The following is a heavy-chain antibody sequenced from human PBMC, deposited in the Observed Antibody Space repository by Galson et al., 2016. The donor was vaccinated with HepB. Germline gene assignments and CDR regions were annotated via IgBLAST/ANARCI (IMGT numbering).Heavy chain of an antibody. V-gene: IGHV3-53*01. Sequence: SLRLSCAASGFSVSNNFMNWVRQTPGKGLEWVSIVYNSGKTYYADSVKGRFAVSRVESKNTLYLQMNSLRVEDTAVYYCATGWLGDWGQGTLVTVSS. CDR2: VYNSGKT. CDR3: ATGWLGD. J-gene: IGHJ4*02. CDR1: GFSVSNNF. D-gene: IGHD6-19*01.